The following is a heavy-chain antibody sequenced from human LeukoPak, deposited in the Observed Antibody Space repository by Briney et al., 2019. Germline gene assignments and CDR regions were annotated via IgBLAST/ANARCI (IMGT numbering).Heavy chain of an antibody. D-gene: IGHD3-3*01. CDR3: ARHQPNYDFWSGYYNPTTGGMDV. CDR2: IYYSGST. CDR1: GGSISSYY. J-gene: IGHJ6*02. V-gene: IGHV4-59*08. Sequence: PSETLSLTCTVSGGSISSYYWSWIRQPPGKGLEWIGYIYYSGSTNYNSSLKSRVTISVDTSKNQFSLKLSSVTAADTAVYYCARHQPNYDFWSGYYNPTTGGMDVWGQGTTVTVSS.